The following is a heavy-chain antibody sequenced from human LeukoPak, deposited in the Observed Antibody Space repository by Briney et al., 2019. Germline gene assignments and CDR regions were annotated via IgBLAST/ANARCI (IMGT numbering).Heavy chain of an antibody. Sequence: ASVKVSCKASGYTFTGYDMHWVRQAPGQGLEWMGRINPNSGGTNYAQKFQGRVTMTRDTSISTAYMELSRLRSDDTAVYYCARVLYYYDSSGLRPLGYWGQGTLVTVSS. CDR1: GYTFTGYD. V-gene: IGHV1-2*06. CDR2: INPNSGGT. CDR3: ARVLYYYDSSGLRPLGY. J-gene: IGHJ4*02. D-gene: IGHD3-22*01.